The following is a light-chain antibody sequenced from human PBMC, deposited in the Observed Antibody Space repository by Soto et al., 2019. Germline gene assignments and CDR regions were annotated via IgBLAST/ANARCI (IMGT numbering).Light chain of an antibody. V-gene: IGKV1-12*01. CDR1: QGISNW. J-gene: IGKJ4*01. CDR2: AAS. CDR3: QQANSLPLT. Sequence: DIQMTQSPSSVSASVGDRVTISCRASQGISNWLAWYQQKPGKAPKLLIYAASGLQSGVPSRFSGRGSGTDFTLTITRLQPEDFAAYYCQQANSLPLTFGGGTKVEIK.